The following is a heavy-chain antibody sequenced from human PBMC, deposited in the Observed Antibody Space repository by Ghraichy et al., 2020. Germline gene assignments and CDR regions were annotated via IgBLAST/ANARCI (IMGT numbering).Heavy chain of an antibody. Sequence: RGSLRLSCAASGFTFSSYGMHWVRQAPGKGLEWVAVIWYDGSNKYYADSVKGRFTISRDNSKNTLYLQMNSLRAEDTAVYYCARARIMITFGGVIVIPHDAFDIWGQGTMVTVSS. D-gene: IGHD3-16*02. J-gene: IGHJ3*02. CDR3: ARARIMITFGGVIVIPHDAFDI. CDR1: GFTFSSYG. CDR2: IWYDGSNK. V-gene: IGHV3-33*08.